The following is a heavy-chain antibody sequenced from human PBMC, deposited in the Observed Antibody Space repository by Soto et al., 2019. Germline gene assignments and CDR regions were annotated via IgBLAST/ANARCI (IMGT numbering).Heavy chain of an antibody. Sequence: QVQLQESGPGLVKPSETLSLTCTVSGGSISSYYWSWIRQPPGKGLEWIGSIYYSGSTNYNPSLKSRVTISVDTSKNQFSLKLSSVTAADTAVYYCARDWWFGELSDYYMDVWGKGTTVTVSS. CDR2: IYYSGST. CDR1: GGSISSYY. D-gene: IGHD3-10*01. V-gene: IGHV4-59*01. J-gene: IGHJ6*03. CDR3: ARDWWFGELSDYYMDV.